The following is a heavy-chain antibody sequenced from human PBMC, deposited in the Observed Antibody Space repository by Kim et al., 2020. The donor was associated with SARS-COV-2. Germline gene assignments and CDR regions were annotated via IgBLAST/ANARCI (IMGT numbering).Heavy chain of an antibody. D-gene: IGHD6-13*01. CDR1: GFTFSSYA. Sequence: GGSLRLSCAASGFTFSSYAMSWVRQAPGKGLEWVSAISGRGHNTYYADSVKGRFAISRDNSKNTLYLQMNSLRAEDTAVYYCAKDVAGSDYWGQGTLVTVSS. CDR2: ISGRGHNT. J-gene: IGHJ4*02. CDR3: AKDVAGSDY. V-gene: IGHV3-23*01.